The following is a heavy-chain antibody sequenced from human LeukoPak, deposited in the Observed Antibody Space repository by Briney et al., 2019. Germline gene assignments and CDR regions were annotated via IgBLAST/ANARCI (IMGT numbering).Heavy chain of an antibody. J-gene: IGHJ3*02. V-gene: IGHV4-59*08. CDR2: IYYSGST. D-gene: IGHD5-18*01. CDR1: GGSISRYY. Sequence: SETLSLTCTVSGGSISRYYWSWIRQPPGKGLERIGYIYYSGSTDYNPSLKSRVTISVDTSKNQFSLKLTSVTAADTAVYYCARPGVGSGRYGAFDIWGQGTMVTVSS. CDR3: ARPGVGSGRYGAFDI.